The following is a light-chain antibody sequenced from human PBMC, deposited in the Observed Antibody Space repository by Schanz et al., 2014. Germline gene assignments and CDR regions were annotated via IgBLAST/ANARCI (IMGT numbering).Light chain of an antibody. CDR3: QQRTNWPWT. CDR1: QTVSNN. J-gene: IGKJ1*01. CDR2: GAS. V-gene: IGKV3-15*01. Sequence: EIVMTQSPATLSVSPGERGTLSCRASQTVSNNLAWYQKRPGQAPRLLIYGASTRATGIPARFSGSGSGTDFTLTISSLEPEDFAVYYCQQRTNWPWTFGQGTKVEIK.